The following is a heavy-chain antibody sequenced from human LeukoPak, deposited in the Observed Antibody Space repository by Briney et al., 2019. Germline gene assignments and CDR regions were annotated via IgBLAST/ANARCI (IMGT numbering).Heavy chain of an antibody. CDR3: ASATMVRGVIGLFDY. CDR1: GFTFSSYA. D-gene: IGHD3-10*01. V-gene: IGHV3-30-3*01. CDR2: ISYDGSNK. J-gene: IGHJ4*02. Sequence: PGRSLRLSCAASGFTFSSYAMHWVRQAAGKGLEWVAVISYDGSNKYYADSVKGRFTISRDNSKNTLYLQMNSLRAEDTAVYYCASATMVRGVIGLFDYWGQGTLVTVSS.